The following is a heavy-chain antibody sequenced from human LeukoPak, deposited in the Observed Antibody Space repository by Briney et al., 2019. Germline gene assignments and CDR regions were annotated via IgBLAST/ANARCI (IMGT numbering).Heavy chain of an antibody. CDR3: ARARGGSYYYYYMDV. Sequence: GESLRLSCAASGFTFDDYGMSWVRQAPGKGLEWVSGINWNGGSTGYADSVKGRFTISRDNAKNSLYLQMNSLRAEDTALYYCARARGGSYYYYYMDVWGKGTTVTVSS. V-gene: IGHV3-20*04. J-gene: IGHJ6*03. CDR2: INWNGGST. D-gene: IGHD1-26*01. CDR1: GFTFDDYG.